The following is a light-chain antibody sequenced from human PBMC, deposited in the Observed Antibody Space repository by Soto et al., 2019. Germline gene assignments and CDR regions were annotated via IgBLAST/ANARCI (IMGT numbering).Light chain of an antibody. CDR2: AAS. J-gene: IGKJ2*02. CDR1: QSISTY. V-gene: IGKV1-39*01. CDR3: QQSYSTPRT. Sequence: DLQMTQSPSSLSASVGDRVTITCRASQSISTYLNWYQQKVGKAPKLLIYAASSLQRGVPSMFSGSGSGTDFTLTISSLQPEDFATYYCQQSYSTPRTFGQGTKLEIK.